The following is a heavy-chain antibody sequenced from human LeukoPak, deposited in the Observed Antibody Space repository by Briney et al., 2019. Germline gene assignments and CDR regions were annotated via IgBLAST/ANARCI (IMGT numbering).Heavy chain of an antibody. Sequence: SETLSLTCAVSGGSISSTNWWSWVRQTPGKGLEWIGEIYHGGSTYYNPSLKSRVTISVDTSKNQFSLKLTSVTAADTAVYYCATLGEYYDSSGYYYNWGQGTLVTVSS. D-gene: IGHD3-22*01. CDR1: GGSISSTNW. V-gene: IGHV4-4*02. CDR3: ATLGEYYDSSGYYYN. J-gene: IGHJ4*02. CDR2: IYHGGST.